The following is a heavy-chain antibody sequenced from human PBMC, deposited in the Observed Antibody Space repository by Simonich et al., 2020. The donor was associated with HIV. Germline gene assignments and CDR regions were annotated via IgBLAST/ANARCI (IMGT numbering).Heavy chain of an antibody. V-gene: IGHV4-34*01. CDR2: INHFGST. CDR1: GGSFSGYY. J-gene: IGHJ3*02. D-gene: IGHD2-2*01. Sequence: QVRLQQWGAGLLKPSETLSLTCAVYGGSFSGYYWSWIRQSPGKGLGWIGEINHFGSTNSNPCRKGRVPISVDTSKNQFSLKLSSVTAADTAVFYCARGYCSRTSCMGGDTFDIWGQGTVVTVS. CDR3: ARGYCSRTSCMGGDTFDI.